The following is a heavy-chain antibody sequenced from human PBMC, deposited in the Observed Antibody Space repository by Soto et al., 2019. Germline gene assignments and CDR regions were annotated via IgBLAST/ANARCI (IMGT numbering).Heavy chain of an antibody. Sequence: ASVKVSCKASGFSFTGYYIHWLRQAPGQGLEWMGWINAHSGGTEYAQKFQGRVTLTRDTSIATAYLTLTSLTSDDTALYYCAKDLTRQLAYWLDPWGQGTQVTVPS. J-gene: IGHJ5*02. CDR3: AKDLTRQLAYWLDP. CDR2: INAHSGGT. V-gene: IGHV1-2*02. D-gene: IGHD6-6*01. CDR1: GFSFTGYY.